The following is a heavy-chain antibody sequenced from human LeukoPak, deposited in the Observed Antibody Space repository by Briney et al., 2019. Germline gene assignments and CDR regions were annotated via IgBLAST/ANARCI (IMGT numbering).Heavy chain of an antibody. CDR3: SRGSWNYEGLDY. D-gene: IGHD1-7*01. V-gene: IGHV4-34*01. J-gene: IGHJ4*02. Sequence: SETLSLTCAVYGGSFSGYYWSWIPQPPGKGLEWIGEINHSGSTNYNPSLKSRVTISVDTSKNQFSLKLNSVTAADTAVYYRSRGSWNYEGLDYWGQGTLVTVSS. CDR2: INHSGST. CDR1: GGSFSGYY.